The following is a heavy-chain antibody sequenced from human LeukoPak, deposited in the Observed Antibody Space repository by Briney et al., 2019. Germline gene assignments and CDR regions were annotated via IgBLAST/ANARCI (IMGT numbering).Heavy chain of an antibody. D-gene: IGHD3-10*01. J-gene: IGHJ4*02. V-gene: IGHV1-46*03. CDR3: AKVGPLVFDY. CDR1: GYTFTNFY. Sequence: ASVKVSCKTSGYTFTNFYIHWVRQAPGQGLEWMGIVNPGDGSTNYAQKFQGRVTMTRDTSTSTIYMELSSLRFEDTAVYYRAKVGPLVFDYWGQGTLVTVSS. CDR2: VNPGDGST.